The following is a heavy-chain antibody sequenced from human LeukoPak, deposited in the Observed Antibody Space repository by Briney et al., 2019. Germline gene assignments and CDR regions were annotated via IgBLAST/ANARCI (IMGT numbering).Heavy chain of an antibody. CDR1: GGSISTGGYY. Sequence: SETLSLTCTVSGGSISTGGYYWSWIRQHPGKGLEWIGYIYHSGGTYYNPSLKSRVTIPVDTSKNQFSLKLSSVTAADTAVYYCARDTGSVTGSFDYWGQGTLVTVSS. D-gene: IGHD3-9*01. CDR3: ARDTGSVTGSFDY. CDR2: IYHSGGT. J-gene: IGHJ4*02. V-gene: IGHV4-31*03.